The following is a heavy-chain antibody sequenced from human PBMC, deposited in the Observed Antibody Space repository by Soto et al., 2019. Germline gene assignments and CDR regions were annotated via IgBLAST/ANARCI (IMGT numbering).Heavy chain of an antibody. J-gene: IGHJ4*02. Sequence: SETLSLTCAVSGCSISSGGYSWSWIRQPPGKGLEWIGYIYHSGSTYYNSSLKSRVTISVDRSKNQFSLKLSSVTAADTAVYYCASYDSSGSHRYWGQGTLVTVSS. D-gene: IGHD3-22*01. CDR1: GCSISSGGYS. CDR3: ASYDSSGSHRY. CDR2: IYHSGST. V-gene: IGHV4-30-2*01.